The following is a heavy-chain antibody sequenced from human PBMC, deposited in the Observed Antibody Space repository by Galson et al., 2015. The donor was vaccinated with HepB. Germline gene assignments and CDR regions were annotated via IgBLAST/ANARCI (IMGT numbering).Heavy chain of an antibody. J-gene: IGHJ5*02. Sequence: CAISGDSVSSNSAAWNWIRQSPSRGLEWLGRTYYGSKWYNDYAVSVKSRITINPDTSKNQFSLQLNSVTAADTAVYYCARMDSSSWNNWFDPWGQGTLVTVSS. CDR1: GDSVSSNSAA. CDR2: TYYGSKWYN. CDR3: ARMDSSSWNNWFDP. V-gene: IGHV6-1*01. D-gene: IGHD6-13*01.